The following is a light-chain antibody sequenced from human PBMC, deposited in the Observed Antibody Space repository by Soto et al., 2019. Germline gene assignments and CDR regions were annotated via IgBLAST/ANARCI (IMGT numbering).Light chain of an antibody. Sequence: QSALTQPPSASGSPGQSVTISCTGTSGDVGGYDYVSWYQQHPGKAPKLMIYEVTKRPLGVPDRFSGSKSGNTASLTVSGLQAEDEADYYCSSFAGSNNFPYVFGTGTKVTVL. CDR2: EVT. CDR3: SSFAGSNNFPYV. J-gene: IGLJ1*01. V-gene: IGLV2-8*01. CDR1: SGDVGGYDY.